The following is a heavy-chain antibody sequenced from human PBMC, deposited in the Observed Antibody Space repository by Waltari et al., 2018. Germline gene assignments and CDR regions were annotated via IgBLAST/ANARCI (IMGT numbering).Heavy chain of an antibody. CDR3: ARATRRGFDY. V-gene: IGHV4-30-2*01. CDR1: GGSISSGGYS. J-gene: IGHJ4*02. Sequence: QLQLQESGSGLVKPSQTLSLTCAVSGGSISSGGYSWGWIRQPPGKGLEWIGYIYHSGSTYYNPSLKSRVTISVDRSKNQFSLKLSSVTAADTAVYYCARATRRGFDYWGQGTLVTVSS. D-gene: IGHD1-1*01. CDR2: IYHSGST.